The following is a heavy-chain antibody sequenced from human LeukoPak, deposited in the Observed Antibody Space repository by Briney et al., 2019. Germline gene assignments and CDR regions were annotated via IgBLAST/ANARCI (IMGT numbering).Heavy chain of an antibody. D-gene: IGHD3-3*01. J-gene: IGHJ4*02. V-gene: IGHV3-23*01. CDR2: ISGSGGSA. CDR3: AKVASDYDFWSGHGGY. Sequence: GGSLRLSCAASGFTFSSYAMSWVRRAPGKGLEWVSAISGSGGSAYYADSVKGRFTISRDNSKNTLYLQMNSLRAEDTAVYYCAKVASDYDFWSGHGGYWGQGTLVTVSS. CDR1: GFTFSSYA.